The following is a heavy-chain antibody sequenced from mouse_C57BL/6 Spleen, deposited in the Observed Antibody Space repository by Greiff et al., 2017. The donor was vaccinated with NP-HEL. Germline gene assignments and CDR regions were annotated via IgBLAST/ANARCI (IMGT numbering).Heavy chain of an antibody. J-gene: IGHJ4*01. Sequence: VQLKESGAELVKPGASVKLSCTASGFNIKDYYMHWVKQRPEQGLEWIGRIDPEDGETKYAPKFQGKATITADTSSNTAYLQISSLTSEDAAVYYCAEPILSEAMDYWGQGTSVTVSS. D-gene: IGHD1-1*01. V-gene: IGHV14-2*01. CDR1: GFNIKDYY. CDR3: AEPILSEAMDY. CDR2: IDPEDGET.